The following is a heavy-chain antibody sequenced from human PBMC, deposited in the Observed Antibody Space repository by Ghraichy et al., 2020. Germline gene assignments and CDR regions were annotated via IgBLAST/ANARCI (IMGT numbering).Heavy chain of an antibody. CDR1: GGSISSYY. Sequence: SETLSLTCTVSGGSISSYYWSWIRQPPGKGLEWIGYIYYSGSTNYNPSLKSRVTISVDTSKNQFSLKLSSVTAADTAVYYCAISSSWYGDNWFDPWGQGTLVTVSS. D-gene: IGHD6-13*01. V-gene: IGHV4-59*01. J-gene: IGHJ5*02. CDR2: IYYSGST. CDR3: AISSSWYGDNWFDP.